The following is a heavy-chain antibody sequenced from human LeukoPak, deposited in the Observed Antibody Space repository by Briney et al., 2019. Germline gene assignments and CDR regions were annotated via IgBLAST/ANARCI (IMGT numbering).Heavy chain of an antibody. V-gene: IGHV3-7*03. CDR1: GFTFSNYW. CDR3: ARDRVVSSGWYYGMDV. Sequence: GGSLRLSCAASGFTFSNYWMSWVRQAPGKGLEWVANMKQDGSEKYYVDSVKGRFTISRDNAKNSLYLQMNGLRADDTAVYYCARDRVVSSGWYYGMDVWGQGTTVTVSS. D-gene: IGHD6-19*01. CDR2: MKQDGSEK. J-gene: IGHJ6*02.